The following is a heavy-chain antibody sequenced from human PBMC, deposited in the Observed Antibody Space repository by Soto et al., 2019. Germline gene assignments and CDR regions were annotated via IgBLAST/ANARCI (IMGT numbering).Heavy chain of an antibody. J-gene: IGHJ4*02. CDR3: ARERITMVRGPQYFDY. V-gene: IGHV4-31*03. D-gene: IGHD3-10*01. CDR2: IYYSGST. Sequence: SETLSLTCTVSGGSISSGGYYWSWIRQHPGKGLEWIGYIYYSGSTYYNPSLKSRVTISVDTSKNQFSLKLSSVTAADTAVYYCARERITMVRGPQYFDYWGQGTLVTVSS. CDR1: GGSISSGGYY.